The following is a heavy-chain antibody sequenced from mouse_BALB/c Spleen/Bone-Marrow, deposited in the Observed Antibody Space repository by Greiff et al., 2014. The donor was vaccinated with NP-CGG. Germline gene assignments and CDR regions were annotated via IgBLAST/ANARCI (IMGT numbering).Heavy chain of an antibody. D-gene: IGHD1-2*01. V-gene: IGHV1-7*01. CDR3: ARSPHYYDLDY. CDR1: GYTFTSYW. J-gene: IGHJ2*01. Sequence: QVQLKESGAELAKPGASVKMSCKASGYTFTSYWMHWVKQRPGQGLEWIGYINPSTGYTEYNQKFKDKATLTADKSSSTAYMQLSSLTSEDSAVCYCARSPHYYDLDYWGQGTTLTVSS. CDR2: INPSTGYT.